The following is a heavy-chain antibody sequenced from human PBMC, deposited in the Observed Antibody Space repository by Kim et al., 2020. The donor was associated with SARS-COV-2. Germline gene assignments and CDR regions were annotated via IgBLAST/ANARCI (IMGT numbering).Heavy chain of an antibody. CDR2: ISAYNGNT. V-gene: IGHV1-18*01. D-gene: IGHD2-2*02. J-gene: IGHJ4*02. CDR3: ARDPIGYCSSTSCYKRRPFDY. Sequence: ASVKVSCKASGYTFTSYGISWVRQAPGQGLEWMGWISAYNGNTNYAQKLQGRVTMTTDTSTSTAYMELRSLRSDDTAVYYCARDPIGYCSSTSCYKRRPFDYWGQGTLVTVSS. CDR1: GYTFTSYG.